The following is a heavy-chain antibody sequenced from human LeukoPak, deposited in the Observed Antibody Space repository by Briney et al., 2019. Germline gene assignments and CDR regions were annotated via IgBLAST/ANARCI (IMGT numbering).Heavy chain of an antibody. CDR3: VTEIHDSSGKSWIY. Sequence: ASVKVSCKVSGYTLTESSMHWVRQAPGKGLEWMGGFDPEDGEIIYAQALQGRVTMTEDTSTTTAYMELRSLRSEDTAVYYCVTEIHDSSGKSWIYWGQGTLVTVSS. J-gene: IGHJ4*02. CDR2: FDPEDGEI. V-gene: IGHV1-24*01. D-gene: IGHD3-22*01. CDR1: GYTLTESS.